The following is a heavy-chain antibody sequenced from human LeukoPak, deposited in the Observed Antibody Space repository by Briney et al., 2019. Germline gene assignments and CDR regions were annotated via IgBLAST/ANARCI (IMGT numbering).Heavy chain of an antibody. CDR1: GFTFSSYG. CDR3: AKELRTGSWCNWNYVATYYYYGMDV. J-gene: IGHJ6*02. Sequence: PGGSLRLSCAASGFTFSSYGMHWVRQAPGKGLEWVAVISYDGSNKYYADSVKGRFTISRDNSKNTLYLQMNSLRAEDTAVYYCAKELRTGSWCNWNYVATYYYYGMDVWGQGTTVTVSS. D-gene: IGHD1-7*01. CDR2: ISYDGSNK. V-gene: IGHV3-30*18.